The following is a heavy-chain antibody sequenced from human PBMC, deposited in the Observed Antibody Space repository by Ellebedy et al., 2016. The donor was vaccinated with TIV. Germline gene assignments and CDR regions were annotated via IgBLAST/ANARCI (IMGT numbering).Heavy chain of an antibody. CDR2: ISYNGDTI. CDR3: ARDAHYDSSGLPGDY. J-gene: IGHJ4*02. D-gene: IGHD3-22*01. CDR1: GFTFNRYA. Sequence: PGGSLRLSCAASGFTFNRYAMSWVRQAPGKGLEWVSYISYNGDTIYYADSVKGRFTISRDGAKNSLYLQMNSLRDEDTAVYYCARDAHYDSSGLPGDYWGQGSVVTFSS. V-gene: IGHV3-48*02.